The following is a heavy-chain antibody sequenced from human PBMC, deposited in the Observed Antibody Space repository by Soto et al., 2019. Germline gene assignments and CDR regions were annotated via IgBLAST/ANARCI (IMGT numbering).Heavy chain of an antibody. CDR1: GGSFSGYY. J-gene: IGHJ6*02. V-gene: IGHV4-34*01. D-gene: IGHD2-15*01. Sequence: QVQLQKWGAGLLKPSETLSLTCAVYGGSFSGYYWSWIRQPPGKGLGWLGEINHSGSTNYNPSLKSRVTISVDTSKNQFSLKLSSVTAADTAVYYCARRVVVVAATYYYYYYGMDVWGQGTTVTVSS. CDR2: INHSGST. CDR3: ARRVVVVAATYYYYYYGMDV.